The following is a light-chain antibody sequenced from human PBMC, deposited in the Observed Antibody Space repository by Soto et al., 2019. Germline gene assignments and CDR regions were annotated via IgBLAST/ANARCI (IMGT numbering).Light chain of an antibody. Sequence: DIVMTQSPDSLAVSLGERATINCRSSQSVLKSSNGKNHLAWYQQKPGQPPRLLIYWASYRGSGVPDRFSGGGSGTDFTLTISGLQAEDVAVDYCQQDVSPPAMVGQGTKVEI. CDR2: WAS. J-gene: IGKJ1*01. V-gene: IGKV4-1*01. CDR3: QQDVSPPAM. CDR1: QSVLKSSNGKNH.